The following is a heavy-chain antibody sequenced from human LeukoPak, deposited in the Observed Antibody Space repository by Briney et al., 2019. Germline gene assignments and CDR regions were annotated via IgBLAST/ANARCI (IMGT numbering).Heavy chain of an antibody. CDR3: ARGADYSNYHRY. D-gene: IGHD4-4*01. CDR1: GFTFSSYA. J-gene: IGHJ4*02. CDR2: ISYDGSNK. Sequence: GSLRLSCAASGFTFSSYAMHWVRQAPGKGLEWVAVISYDGSNKCYADSVKGRFTISRDNSKNTLYLQMNSLRAEDTAVYYCARGADYSNYHRYWGQGTLVTVSS. V-gene: IGHV3-30-3*01.